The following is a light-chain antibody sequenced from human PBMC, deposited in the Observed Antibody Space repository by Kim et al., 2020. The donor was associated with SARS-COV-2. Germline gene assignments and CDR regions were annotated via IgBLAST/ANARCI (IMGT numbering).Light chain of an antibody. CDR1: SSNIGSNT. CDR3: AAWDDSLNGV. Sequence: PGQRVTISCSGSSSNIGSNTVNWYQQLPGTAPKLLIYSNNQRPSGVPDRFSGSKSGTSASLAISGLQSEDEADYYCAAWDDSLNGVFGTGTKVPS. CDR2: SNN. V-gene: IGLV1-44*01. J-gene: IGLJ1*01.